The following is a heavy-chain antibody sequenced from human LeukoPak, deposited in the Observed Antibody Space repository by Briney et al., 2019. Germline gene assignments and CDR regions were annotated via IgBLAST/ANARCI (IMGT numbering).Heavy chain of an antibody. Sequence: SVKVSCKASGGTFSSYAISWVRQAPGQGLEWMGRIIPILGIANYAQKFQGRVTITADKSTSTAYMELSSLRSEDTAVYYCARTVTSTAMVMFIPQFAFDIWGQGTMVTVSS. CDR1: GGTFSSYA. D-gene: IGHD5-18*01. V-gene: IGHV1-69*04. CDR2: IIPILGIA. CDR3: ARTVTSTAMVMFIPQFAFDI. J-gene: IGHJ3*02.